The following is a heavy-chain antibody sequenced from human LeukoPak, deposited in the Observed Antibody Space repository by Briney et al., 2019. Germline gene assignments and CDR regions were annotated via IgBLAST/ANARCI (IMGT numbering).Heavy chain of an antibody. V-gene: IGHV4-59*12. CDR2: IYYSGST. CDR1: GGSISSYY. J-gene: IGHJ4*02. Sequence: SETLSLPCTVSGGSISSYYWSWIRQPPGKGLEWIGYIYYSGSTNYNPSLKSRVTISVDKSKNQFSLKLSSVTAADTAVYYCARAMYYYDSSGYYGGFFDYWGQGTLVTVSS. D-gene: IGHD3-22*01. CDR3: ARAMYYYDSSGYYGGFFDY.